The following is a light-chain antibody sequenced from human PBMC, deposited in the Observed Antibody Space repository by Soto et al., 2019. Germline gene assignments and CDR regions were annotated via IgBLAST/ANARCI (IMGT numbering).Light chain of an antibody. Sequence: QSALTQPASVSGSPGQSITISCTGTSSDIGNYNLVSWYQQHPFKAPKLVIFETSERPSGVSNRFSGSRSGNTASLTISGLQAEDEADYYCCSYSSSSTWVFGGGTKVTAL. J-gene: IGLJ3*02. CDR1: SSDIGNYNL. V-gene: IGLV2-23*01. CDR3: CSYSSSSTWV. CDR2: ETS.